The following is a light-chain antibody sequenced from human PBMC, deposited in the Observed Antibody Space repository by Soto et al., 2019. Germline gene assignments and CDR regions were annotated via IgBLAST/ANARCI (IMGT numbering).Light chain of an antibody. V-gene: IGKV3-20*01. CDR3: QQYGRSPYT. J-gene: IGKJ2*01. CDR1: QTASSSH. Sequence: EIVLTQSPGALSLSPGERANLSCRASQTASSSHLAWYQQKPGQAPRLLIYDESSRATGISDRFSGSGSGTDFTLTISRLEPEDFAVYYCQQYGRSPYTFGQGTKVEIK. CDR2: DES.